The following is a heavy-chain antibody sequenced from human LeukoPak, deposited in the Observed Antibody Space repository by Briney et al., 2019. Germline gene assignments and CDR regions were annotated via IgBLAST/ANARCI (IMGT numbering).Heavy chain of an antibody. Sequence: ASVKVSCKASGYTFTRYFIHGVRQAPGQGLEGVGIINPSGGGTNYAQKFQGRVTMTRDTSTSTFYMEMSSLKSEDTAVYYCARGLGIAEYNFDYWGQGTLVTVSS. CDR2: INPSGGGT. D-gene: IGHD6-13*01. V-gene: IGHV1-46*01. CDR1: GYTFTRYF. J-gene: IGHJ4*02. CDR3: ARGLGIAEYNFDY.